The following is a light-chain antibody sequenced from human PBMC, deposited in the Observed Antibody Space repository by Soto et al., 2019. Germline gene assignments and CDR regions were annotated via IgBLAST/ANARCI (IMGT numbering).Light chain of an antibody. CDR3: QQYGSSPT. CDR2: YAS. J-gene: IGKJ1*01. V-gene: IGKV3-15*01. Sequence: EIVMTQSPATLSVSPGERATLTFRASQSVTTTVAWYQQKSGQAPRLLIYYASTRATGVPARFSGSGSGTDFTLTISRLEPEDFAVYYCQQYGSSPTFGQGAKVDI. CDR1: QSVTTT.